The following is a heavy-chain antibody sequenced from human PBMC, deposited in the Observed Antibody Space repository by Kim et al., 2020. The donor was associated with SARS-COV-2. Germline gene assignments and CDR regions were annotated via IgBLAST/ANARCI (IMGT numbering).Heavy chain of an antibody. J-gene: IGHJ4*02. CDR3: VRVANGGNSWDDY. D-gene: IGHD4-17*01. V-gene: IGHV3-74*01. CDR2: INSDGSST. CDR1: GFTFSNYW. Sequence: GGSLRLSCAASGFTFSNYWMYWVRQAPGKGLVWVSRINSDGSSTTYADSVKGRFAISRDNAKNTLYLQMSSLRVEDTAVYYCVRVANGGNSWDDYWGQGTLVTVSS.